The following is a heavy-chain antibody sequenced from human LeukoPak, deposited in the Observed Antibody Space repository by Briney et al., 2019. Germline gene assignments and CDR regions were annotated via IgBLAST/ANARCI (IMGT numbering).Heavy chain of an antibody. V-gene: IGHV4-30-4*01. D-gene: IGHD2-15*01. J-gene: IGHJ3*02. Sequence: SETLSLTCTVSGGSISSGDYYWGWIRQPPGKGLEWIGYIYYSGSTYYNPSLKSRVTISVDTSKNQFSLKLSSVTAADTAVYYCASPGQDTRVEGAFDIGGQGTMVTVSS. CDR2: IYYSGST. CDR3: ASPGQDTRVEGAFDI. CDR1: GGSISSGDYY.